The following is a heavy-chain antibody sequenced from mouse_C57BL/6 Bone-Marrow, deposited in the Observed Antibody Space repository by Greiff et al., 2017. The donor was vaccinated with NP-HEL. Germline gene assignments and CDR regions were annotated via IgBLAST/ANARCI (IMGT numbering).Heavy chain of an antibody. CDR2: IWSGGST. V-gene: IGHV2-2*01. D-gene: IGHD2-5*01. J-gene: IGHJ4*01. CDR1: GFSLTSYG. CDR3: ARTYYSNYVGFYYAMDY. Sequence: VMLVESGPGLVQPSQSLSITCTISGFSLTSYGVHWVRQSPGKGLEWLGVIWSGGSTDYNAAFISRLSISKDNSKSPVFFKMNSLQADDTAIYYCARTYYSNYVGFYYAMDYWGQGTSVTVSS.